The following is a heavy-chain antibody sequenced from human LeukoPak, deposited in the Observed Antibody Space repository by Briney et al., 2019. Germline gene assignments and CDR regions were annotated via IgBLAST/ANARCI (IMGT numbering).Heavy chain of an antibody. D-gene: IGHD3-16*01. CDR1: GFAFGTYW. J-gene: IGHJ6*04. Sequence: GGSLRLSCSASGFAFGTYWMHWVRQVPGKGLECLSRVDTDGSSTTYAVSVRGRFTISRDNAKNTLYLQMNSLRAEDTAVYYCARGGMGSNDFVKYYYYNMDVWGKGTTVTVSS. CDR2: VDTDGSST. CDR3: ARGGMGSNDFVKYYYYNMDV. V-gene: IGHV3-74*03.